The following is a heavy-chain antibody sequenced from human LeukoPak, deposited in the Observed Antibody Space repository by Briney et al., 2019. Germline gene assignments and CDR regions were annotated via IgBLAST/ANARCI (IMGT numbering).Heavy chain of an antibody. CDR2: INPNSGGT. J-gene: IGHJ4*02. D-gene: IGHD3-10*01. Sequence: GASVKVSCKASGYTFSGYYLHWVRQAPGQGLEWMGWINPNSGGTSYAQKFQGRVTMTRDTSISTAYVELSSLRSDDTALYYCAREYYDSGSCRLLGYWGQGTLVTVSS. V-gene: IGHV1-2*02. CDR1: GYTFSGYY. CDR3: AREYYDSGSCRLLGY.